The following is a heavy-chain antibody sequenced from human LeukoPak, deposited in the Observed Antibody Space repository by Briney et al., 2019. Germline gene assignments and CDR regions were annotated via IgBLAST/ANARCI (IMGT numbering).Heavy chain of an antibody. V-gene: IGHV1-2*04. D-gene: IGHD3-10*01. J-gene: IGHJ5*02. CDR1: GYTFTGYY. Sequence: ASVKVSCKASGYTFTGYYVHWVRQAPGQGLEWMGCINPNSGGTNYVQKFQGWVTMTRDTSINTAYMELSRLRSDDTAVYHCARHGSENYYNSNWFDPWGQGTLVTVSS. CDR3: ARHGSENYYNSNWFDP. CDR2: INPNSGGT.